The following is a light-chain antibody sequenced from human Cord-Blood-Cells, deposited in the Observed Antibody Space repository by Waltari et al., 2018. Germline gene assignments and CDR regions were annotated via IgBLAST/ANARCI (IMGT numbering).Light chain of an antibody. Sequence: EIVLTQSPATLSLSPWERATLSCRASQSVSSCLAWYQQKPGQAPRLLIYDASNRATGIPARFSGSVSGTDFTLTISSLEPEDFAVYYCQQRSNWLTWTFGQGTKVEIK. CDR1: QSVSSC. CDR3: QQRSNWLTWT. J-gene: IGKJ1*01. V-gene: IGKV3-11*01. CDR2: DAS.